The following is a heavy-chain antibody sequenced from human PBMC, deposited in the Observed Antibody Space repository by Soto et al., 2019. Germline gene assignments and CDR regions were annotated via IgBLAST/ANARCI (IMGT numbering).Heavy chain of an antibody. CDR2: ISYDGSNK. CDR1: GFTFSSYG. Sequence: GGSLRLSCAASGFTFSSYGMHWVRQAPGKGLEWVAVISYDGSNKYYADSVKGRFTISRDNSKNTLYLQMNSLRAEDTAVYYCAKGPTGGLHYWGQGTLVTVSS. J-gene: IGHJ4*02. CDR3: AKGPTGGLHY. V-gene: IGHV3-30*18. D-gene: IGHD2-8*02.